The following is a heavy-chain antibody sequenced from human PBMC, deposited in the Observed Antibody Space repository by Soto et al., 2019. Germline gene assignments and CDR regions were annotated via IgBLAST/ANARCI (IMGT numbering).Heavy chain of an antibody. CDR3: VKRGRNWGAFDF. CDR2: IGGTDGDSDGVP. V-gene: IGHV3-23*01. CDR1: GFILNNYA. Sequence: VQLLESGGDLVQPGGSLRLSCVASGFILNNYALSWFRQAPRKGLEWVSTIGGTDGDSDGVPWYEDSVKGRFTISRDSSANTLFLHMDNLRAEDSALYYCVKRGRNWGAFDFWGQGTTVVVSS. D-gene: IGHD7-27*01. J-gene: IGHJ3*01.